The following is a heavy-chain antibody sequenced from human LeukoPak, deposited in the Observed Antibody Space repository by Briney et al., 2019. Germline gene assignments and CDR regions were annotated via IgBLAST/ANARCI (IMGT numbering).Heavy chain of an antibody. J-gene: IGHJ4*02. CDR3: ARGVDDEIVVVPAAMPFGY. D-gene: IGHD2-2*01. Sequence: ASVKVFCKASGYTFTSYGISWVRQAPGQGLEWMGWISAYNGNTNYAQKLQGRVTMTTDTSTSTAYMELRSLRSDDTAVYYCARGVDDEIVVVPAAMPFGYWGQGTLVTVSS. CDR2: ISAYNGNT. V-gene: IGHV1-18*04. CDR1: GYTFTSYG.